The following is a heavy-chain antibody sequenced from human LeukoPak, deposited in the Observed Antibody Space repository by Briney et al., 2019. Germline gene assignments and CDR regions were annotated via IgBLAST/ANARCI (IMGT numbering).Heavy chain of an antibody. J-gene: IGHJ5*02. CDR2: IIPIFGTA. CDR1: GGTFSSYA. V-gene: IGHV1-69*13. Sequence: SVKVSCKASGGTFSSYAISWVRQAPGQGLEWMGGIIPIFGTANYAQKFQGRVTITADESTSTAYMELSSLRSEDTAVYYCARNYGSGSYYNDDNWFDPWGQGTLVTVSS. CDR3: ARNYGSGSYYNDDNWFDP. D-gene: IGHD3-10*01.